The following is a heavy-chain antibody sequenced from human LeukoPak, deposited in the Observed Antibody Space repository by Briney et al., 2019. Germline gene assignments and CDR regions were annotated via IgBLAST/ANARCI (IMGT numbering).Heavy chain of an antibody. D-gene: IGHD6-19*01. J-gene: IGHJ4*02. V-gene: IGHV3-7*03. CDR3: AKDMMDSSGWNYFDY. Sequence: GGSLRLSCAASGFTFSSYWMSWVRQAPGKGLEWVANIKQDGSEKYYVDSVKGRFTISRDNAKNSLYLQMNSLRAEDTALYYCAKDMMDSSGWNYFDYWGQGTLVTVSS. CDR1: GFTFSSYW. CDR2: IKQDGSEK.